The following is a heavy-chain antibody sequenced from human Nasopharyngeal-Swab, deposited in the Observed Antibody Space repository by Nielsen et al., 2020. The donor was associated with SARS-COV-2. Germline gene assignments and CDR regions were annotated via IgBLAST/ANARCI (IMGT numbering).Heavy chain of an antibody. Sequence: GESLKISCVASRFTFSSWPMHWVRQAPGKGLEWVTAISSDGSDKQYVDSVKGRFTISRDNSKNSLFLQMNSLRDEDTAVYYCARDRDYSFDYWGQGTLVNVSS. V-gene: IGHV3-30*03. D-gene: IGHD3/OR15-3a*01. CDR3: ARDRDYSFDY. CDR1: RFTFSSWP. CDR2: ISSDGSDK. J-gene: IGHJ4*02.